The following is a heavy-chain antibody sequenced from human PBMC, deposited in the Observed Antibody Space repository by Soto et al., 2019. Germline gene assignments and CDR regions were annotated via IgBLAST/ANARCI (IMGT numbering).Heavy chain of an antibody. Sequence: QVQLVQSGAEVKKPGASVKVSCKASGYTFSSYDINWVRQATGQGLEWMGWMNPKSGNTGYAQKFQGRVTMTRDTSISTAYMEVSSLGSEDTAMYYCARAYGDLDVWGQGTTVTVSS. D-gene: IGHD2-21*01. CDR3: ARAYGDLDV. CDR1: GYTFSSYD. V-gene: IGHV1-8*01. J-gene: IGHJ6*02. CDR2: MNPKSGNT.